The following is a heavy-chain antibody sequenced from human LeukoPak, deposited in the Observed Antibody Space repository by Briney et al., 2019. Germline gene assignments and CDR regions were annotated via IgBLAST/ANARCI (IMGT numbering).Heavy chain of an antibody. CDR2: IYTSGST. J-gene: IGHJ4*02. CDR1: GASISSYN. D-gene: IGHD5/OR15-5a*01. Sequence: SETLSLTCTVSGASISSYNLSWIRQPAGKGLEWIGRIYTSGSTNYNPSLKSRVTMSVDTSKNQFSLKLSSVTAADTAVYYCASFCVFQYLDYWGQGTLVTVSS. V-gene: IGHV4-4*07. CDR3: ASFCVFQYLDY.